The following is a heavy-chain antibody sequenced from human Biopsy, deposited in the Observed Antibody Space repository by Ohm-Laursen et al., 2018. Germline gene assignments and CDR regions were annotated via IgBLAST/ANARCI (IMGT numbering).Heavy chain of an antibody. Sequence: SDTLSLTCSVSGDSISSSTYYWGWIRQPPGKGLEGIGCIFYRGSTHYKPSLKNRVNISVDASKNQFSLKLSSVTAADTAVFFCARLYRLDDYWNDDPPDAFDVWAQGTMVTVSS. CDR3: ARLYRLDDYWNDDPPDAFDV. CDR2: IFYRGST. D-gene: IGHD3-3*01. V-gene: IGHV4-39*07. J-gene: IGHJ3*01. CDR1: GDSISSSTYY.